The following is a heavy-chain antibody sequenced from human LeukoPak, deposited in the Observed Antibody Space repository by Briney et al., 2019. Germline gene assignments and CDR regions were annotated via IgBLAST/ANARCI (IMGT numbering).Heavy chain of an antibody. V-gene: IGHV4-34*01. CDR3: ATGRSIRYFDY. D-gene: IGHD3-9*01. J-gene: IGHJ4*02. CDR1: GGSFSGYY. CDR2: INHSGST. Sequence: KASETLSLTCAVYGGSFSGYYWSWIRQPPGKGLEWIGEINHSGSTNYNPSLRSRVTISVDTSKSQFSLKLSSATAADTAVYYCATGRSIRYFDYWGQGTLLTVSS.